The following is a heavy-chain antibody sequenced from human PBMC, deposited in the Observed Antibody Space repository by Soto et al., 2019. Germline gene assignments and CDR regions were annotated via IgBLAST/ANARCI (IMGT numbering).Heavy chain of an antibody. J-gene: IGHJ6*02. D-gene: IGHD2-2*01. V-gene: IGHV1-8*01. Sequence: QVQLVQSGAEVKKPGASVKVSCKASGYTFTSYDINWVRQATGQGLEWMGWMNPNSGNTGYAQKFQGRVTMTRNTSISTAYMELSSLRSEDTAVYSCARGCHDCSSTSRGGAGMDVWGQGTTVTVSS. CDR2: MNPNSGNT. CDR3: ARGCHDCSSTSRGGAGMDV. CDR1: GYTFTSYD.